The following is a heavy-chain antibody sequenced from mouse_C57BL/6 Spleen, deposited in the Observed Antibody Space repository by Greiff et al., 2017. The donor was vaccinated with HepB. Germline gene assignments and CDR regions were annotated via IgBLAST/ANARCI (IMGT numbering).Heavy chain of an antibody. V-gene: IGHV1-26*01. Sequence: VQLQQSGPELVKPGASVKISCKASGYTFTDYYMNWVKQSHGKSLEWIGDINPNNGGTSYNQKFKGKATLTVDKSSSTAYMELRSLTSEDSAVYYCARGAHYYGSSPAWFAYWGQGTLVTVSA. CDR1: GYTFTDYY. D-gene: IGHD1-1*01. CDR3: ARGAHYYGSSPAWFAY. CDR2: INPNNGGT. J-gene: IGHJ3*01.